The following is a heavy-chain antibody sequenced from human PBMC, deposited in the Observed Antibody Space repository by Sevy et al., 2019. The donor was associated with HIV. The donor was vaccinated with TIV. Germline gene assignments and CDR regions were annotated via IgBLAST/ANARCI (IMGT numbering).Heavy chain of an antibody. CDR1: GGIFRSNA. Sequence: ASVKVSCKTSGGIFRSNAISWVRQAPRQGLEWMGGIIAVFGTTNYAQKFQGRVTVTADESRGTAYMELSSLRSEDTAVYYCARDKYYYISGSFDYWGQGTPVTVSS. CDR2: IIAVFGTT. J-gene: IGHJ4*02. D-gene: IGHD3-10*01. V-gene: IGHV1-69*13. CDR3: ARDKYYYISGSFDY.